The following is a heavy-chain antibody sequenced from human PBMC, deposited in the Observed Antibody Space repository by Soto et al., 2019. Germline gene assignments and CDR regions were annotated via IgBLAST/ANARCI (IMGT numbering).Heavy chain of an antibody. V-gene: IGHV3-30-3*01. CDR1: GFTFSSYA. CDR3: ASEHCSGGSCYYYGMDV. D-gene: IGHD2-15*01. Sequence: GGSLRLSCAASGFTFSSYAMHWVRQAPGKGLEWVAVISYDGSNKYYADSVKGRFTISRDNSKNTLYLQMNSLRAEDTAVYYCASEHCSGGSCYYYGMDVWGQGTTVT. CDR2: ISYDGSNK. J-gene: IGHJ6*02.